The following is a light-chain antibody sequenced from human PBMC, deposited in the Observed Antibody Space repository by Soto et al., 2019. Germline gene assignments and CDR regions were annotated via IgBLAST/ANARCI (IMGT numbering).Light chain of an antibody. J-gene: IGLJ1*01. CDR1: SSDVGGYNY. CDR2: DVS. Sequence: QSVQTQPASVSGSPGQSITMSCTGTSSDVGGYNYVSWYQQHPGKAPKLMIYDVSNRPSGVSNRFSGSKSGNTASLTISGLQAEDEADYYCSSYTSSSTLGVFGTGTKVTVL. V-gene: IGLV2-14*01. CDR3: SSYTSSSTLGV.